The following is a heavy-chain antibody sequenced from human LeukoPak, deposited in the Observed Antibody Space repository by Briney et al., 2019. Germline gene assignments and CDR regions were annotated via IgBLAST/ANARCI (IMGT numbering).Heavy chain of an antibody. V-gene: IGHV4-59*08. CDR2: IYYSGST. J-gene: IGHJ4*02. D-gene: IGHD6-13*01. Sequence: SETLSLTCTVSGGSISSYYWSWIRQPPGKGLEWIGYIYYSGSTNYNPSLKSRVTISVDTSKNQFSLKLSSVTAADTAVYYCARSLSSWYYFDYWGQGTLVTVSS. CDR3: ARSLSSWYYFDY. CDR1: GGSISSYY.